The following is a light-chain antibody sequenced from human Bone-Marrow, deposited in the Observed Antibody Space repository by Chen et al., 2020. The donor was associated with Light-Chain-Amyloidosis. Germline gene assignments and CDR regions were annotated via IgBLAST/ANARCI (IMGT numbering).Light chain of an antibody. V-gene: IGLV1-51*01. CDR2: DNS. CDR3: GAWDSSLGIRE. J-gene: IGLJ2*01. CDR1: SSNVGNND. Sequence: QSALTQPPSVSAAPGPKVTISCSGSSSNVGNNDVSWYLQLPGTAPKLLIYDNSKRPSGIPDRFSGSKTGPSATRWITRLQTGDEADYYYGAWDSSLGIREFGGGNKLNV.